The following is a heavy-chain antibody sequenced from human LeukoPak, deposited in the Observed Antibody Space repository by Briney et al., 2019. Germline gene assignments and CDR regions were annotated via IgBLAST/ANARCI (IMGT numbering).Heavy chain of an antibody. V-gene: IGHV4-34*01. Sequence: PSETLSLTCAVYGGSFSGYYWSWIRQPPGKGLEWIGEIYHSGSTNYNPSLKSRVTISVDTSKNQFSLKLSSVTAADTAVYYCARGRDRDGYNSHFDYWGQGTLVTVSS. CDR2: IYHSGST. CDR3: ARGRDRDGYNSHFDY. J-gene: IGHJ4*02. CDR1: GGSFSGYY. D-gene: IGHD5-24*01.